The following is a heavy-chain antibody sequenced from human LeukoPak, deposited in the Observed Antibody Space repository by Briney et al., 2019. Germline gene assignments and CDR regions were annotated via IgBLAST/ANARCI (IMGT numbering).Heavy chain of an antibody. J-gene: IGHJ4*02. CDR2: IKHDGIEK. CDR3: ARGGTTFDY. V-gene: IGHV3-7*01. CDR1: GFTFSSYW. D-gene: IGHD4-11*01. Sequence: PGGYLRLSCAVSGFTFSSYWMSWVRQAPGKGLEWVANIKHDGIEKYYLDSVKGRVTISRDNAKNSLYLRMNSLRAEDTAVYYCARGGTTFDYWGQGALVTVSS.